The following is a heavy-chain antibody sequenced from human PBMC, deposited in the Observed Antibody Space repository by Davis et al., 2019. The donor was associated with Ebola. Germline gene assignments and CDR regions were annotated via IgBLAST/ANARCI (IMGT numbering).Heavy chain of an antibody. CDR2: MNPNSGNT. CDR1: GYTFTGYD. Sequence: AASVKVSCKASGYTFTGYDINWVRQATGQGLEWMGWMNPNSGNTNYAQKLQGRVTMTTDTSTSTAYMELRSLRSDDTAVYYCARDGGSGWYWYWGQGTLVTVSS. J-gene: IGHJ4*02. CDR3: ARDGGSGWYWY. D-gene: IGHD6-19*01. V-gene: IGHV1-18*01.